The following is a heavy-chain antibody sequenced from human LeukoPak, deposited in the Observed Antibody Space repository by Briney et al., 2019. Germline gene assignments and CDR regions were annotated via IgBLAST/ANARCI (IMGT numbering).Heavy chain of an antibody. CDR2: ISGYNGHT. Sequence: GASVKVSCKASGYTLSSYAINWVRQAPGQGLEWMGWISGYNGHTNYARKFQGRVTMTTDTSTTTAYMELRSLRSEDTAVYYCARDQGWICSGGSCYSSSNYFDYWGQGTLVTVSS. CDR3: ARDQGWICSGGSCYSSSNYFDY. D-gene: IGHD2-15*01. J-gene: IGHJ4*02. CDR1: GYTLSSYA. V-gene: IGHV1-18*01.